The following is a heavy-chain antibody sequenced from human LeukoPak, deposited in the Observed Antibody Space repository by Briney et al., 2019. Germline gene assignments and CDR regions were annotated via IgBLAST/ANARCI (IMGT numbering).Heavy chain of an antibody. D-gene: IGHD3-9*01. Sequence: ASVKVSCKASGYTFTSYDINWVRQATGQGLEWMGWMNPNSGNTGYAQKFQGRVTMTRNTSISTAYMELSSLRSEDTAVYYCARALYYDILTGFHNDAFDIWGQGTMVTVSS. CDR3: ARALYYDILTGFHNDAFDI. V-gene: IGHV1-8*01. CDR2: MNPNSGNT. J-gene: IGHJ3*02. CDR1: GYTFTSYD.